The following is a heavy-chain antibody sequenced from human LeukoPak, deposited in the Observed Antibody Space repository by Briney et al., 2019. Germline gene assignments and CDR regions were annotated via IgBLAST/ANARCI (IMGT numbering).Heavy chain of an antibody. CDR1: GGSISSYY. J-gene: IGHJ4*02. CDR2: ISYSGST. Sequence: ASETLSLTCTVSGGSISSYYWSWIRQPPGKGLEWIGYISYSGSTNYNPSLKSRVTISVDTSKNQFSLKLSSVTAADTAAYYCAKYVWGSYPTFEDYWGQGTLVTVSS. D-gene: IGHD3-16*02. V-gene: IGHV4-59*01. CDR3: AKYVWGSYPTFEDY.